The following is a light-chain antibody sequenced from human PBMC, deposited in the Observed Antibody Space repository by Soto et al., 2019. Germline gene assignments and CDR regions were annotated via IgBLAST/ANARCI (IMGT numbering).Light chain of an antibody. CDR3: KSCAGSNSYG. V-gene: IGLV2-8*01. Sequence: HSVLTQPTYASGAPGQSVTISCTGTRNDIGAYEFVSWYQHHPGKAPKLIIYEVVQRPSGVPDRFSGSKSGNTASLTVSGRQAADEADYYCKSCAGSNSYGFGTGTKGTVL. CDR1: RNDIGAYEF. CDR2: EVV. J-gene: IGLJ1*01.